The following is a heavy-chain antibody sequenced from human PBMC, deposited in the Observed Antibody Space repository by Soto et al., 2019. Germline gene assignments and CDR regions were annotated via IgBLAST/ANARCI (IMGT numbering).Heavy chain of an antibody. Sequence: VQLMQSGAEVKQPGSSVKVSCKASGGTFSSHSIXXVRXAXXQGLEWMGGIITLFGTANYAQNFQGRVTITADQSTSTAYMELXXLRSXDTXVXXXXXXXXXXXXSAXLLDWGQGTLVTVSS. CDR1: GGTFSSHS. CDR3: XXXXXXXXXSAXLLD. V-gene: IGHV1-69*01. J-gene: IGHJ4*02. CDR2: IITLFGTA. D-gene: IGHD2-15*01.